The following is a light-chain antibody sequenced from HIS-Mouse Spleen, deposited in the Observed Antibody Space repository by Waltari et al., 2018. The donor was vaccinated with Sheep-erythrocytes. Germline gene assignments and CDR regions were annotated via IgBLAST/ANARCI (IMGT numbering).Light chain of an antibody. CDR2: DVS. Sequence: QSALTQPRSVSGSPGQSVTIPCTGTSSDVGGDNYVSWYQQPPGKAPNLMIYDVSKRPSGVPDRFSGSKSGNTASLTISGLQAEDEADYYCCSYAGSYNHVFATGTKVTVL. J-gene: IGLJ1*01. CDR1: SSDVGGDNY. V-gene: IGLV2-11*01. CDR3: CSYAGSYNHV.